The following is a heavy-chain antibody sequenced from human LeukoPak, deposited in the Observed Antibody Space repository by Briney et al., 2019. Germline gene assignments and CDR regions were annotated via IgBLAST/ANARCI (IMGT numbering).Heavy chain of an antibody. J-gene: IGHJ6*02. CDR2: ISYDGSNK. CDR1: GFTFSSYG. V-gene: IGHV3-30*18. D-gene: IGHD5-18*01. CDR3: AKDSGHPPGDTAMVTAYYYGMDV. Sequence: PGGSLRLSCAASGFTFSSYGMHWVRQAPGKGLEWVAVISYDGSNKYYADSVKGRFTISRDNSKNTLYLQMNSLRAEDTAVYYCAKDSGHPPGDTAMVTAYYYGMDVWGQGTTVTVSS.